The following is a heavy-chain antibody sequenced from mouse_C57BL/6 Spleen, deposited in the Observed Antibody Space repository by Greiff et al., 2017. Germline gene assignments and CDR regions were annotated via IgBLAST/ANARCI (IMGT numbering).Heavy chain of an antibody. CDR2: IDPSDSET. CDR1: GYTFTSYW. V-gene: IGHV1-52*01. CDR3: ARGVGQGRYFDV. Sequence: QVQLQQPGAELVRPGSSVKLSCKASGYTFTSYWMHWVKQRPIQGLEWIGNIDPSDSETHYNQKFKDKATLTVDKSSSTAYMQLSSLTSEDSAVYYCARGVGQGRYFDVWGTGTTVTVSS. J-gene: IGHJ1*03. D-gene: IGHD3-3*01.